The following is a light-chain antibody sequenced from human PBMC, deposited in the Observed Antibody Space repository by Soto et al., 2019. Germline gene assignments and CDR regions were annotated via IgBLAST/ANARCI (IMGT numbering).Light chain of an antibody. CDR1: SSDVGGYNY. J-gene: IGLJ3*02. CDR3: QTYDSSLNTWV. CDR2: DVS. Sequence: QSVLTQPRSVSGSPGQSVTISCTGTSSDVGGYNYVSWYQQHPGKAPKLMIYDVSKRPSGVPDRFSGSKSGNTASLTISGLQAEDEADYYCQTYDSSLNTWVFGGGTKLTVL. V-gene: IGLV2-11*01.